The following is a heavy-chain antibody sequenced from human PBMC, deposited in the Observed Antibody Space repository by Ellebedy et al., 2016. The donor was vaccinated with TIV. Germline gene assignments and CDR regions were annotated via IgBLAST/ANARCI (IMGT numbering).Heavy chain of an antibody. CDR3: ARHSRGGTFGVVFHFDY. CDR2: IYSGGTT. CDR1: GFIFRNYG. J-gene: IGHJ4*02. V-gene: IGHV3-66*04. D-gene: IGHD3-3*01. Sequence: GESLKISCAASGFIFRNYGMHWVRQAPGKGLEWVSIIYSGGTTYYADSVKGRFTISRDNSKNTLYLQMNSLRAEDTAVYYCARHSRGGTFGVVFHFDYWGQGTLVTVSS.